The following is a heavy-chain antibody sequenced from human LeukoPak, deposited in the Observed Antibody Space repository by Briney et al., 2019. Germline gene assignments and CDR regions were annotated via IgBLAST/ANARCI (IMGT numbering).Heavy chain of an antibody. Sequence: GRSLRLSCAASGFTFSSYAMHWVRQAPGKGLEGVAVISYDGSNKYYADSVKGRFTISRDNSKNTLYLQMNSLRAEDTAVYYCARERCSSTSCRRNPDYWGQGTLVTVSS. V-gene: IGHV3-30*04. D-gene: IGHD2-2*01. CDR2: ISYDGSNK. CDR3: ARERCSSTSCRRNPDY. CDR1: GFTFSSYA. J-gene: IGHJ4*02.